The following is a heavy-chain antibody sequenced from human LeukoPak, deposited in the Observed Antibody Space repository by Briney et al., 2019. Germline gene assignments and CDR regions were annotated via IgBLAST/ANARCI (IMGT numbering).Heavy chain of an antibody. CDR1: GFTFSSYG. V-gene: IGHV3-33*01. D-gene: IGHD3-22*01. CDR3: AREVRGYYFDY. J-gene: IGHJ4*02. Sequence: PGGSLRLSYAASGFTFSSYGMHWVRQAPGKGLEWVAVIWYDGSNKYYADSVKGRFTISRDISKNTLYLQMNGLRAEDTAVYYCAREVRGYYFDYWGQGTLVTVSS. CDR2: IWYDGSNK.